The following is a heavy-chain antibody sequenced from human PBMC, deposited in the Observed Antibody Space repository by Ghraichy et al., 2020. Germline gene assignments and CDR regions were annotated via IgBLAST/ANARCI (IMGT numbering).Heavy chain of an antibody. Sequence: SETLSLTCTVSGGSISSSSYYWGWIRQPPGKGLEWIGSIYYSGSTYYNPSLKSRVTISVDTSKNQFSLKLSSVTAADTAVYYCATQGRTRRYFDYWGQGTLVTVSS. CDR3: ATQGRTRRYFDY. CDR1: GGSISSSSYY. D-gene: IGHD3-10*01. J-gene: IGHJ4*02. CDR2: IYYSGST. V-gene: IGHV4-39*01.